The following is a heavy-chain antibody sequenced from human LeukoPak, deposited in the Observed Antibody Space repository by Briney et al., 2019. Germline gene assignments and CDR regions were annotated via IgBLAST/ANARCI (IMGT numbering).Heavy chain of an antibody. CDR2: IIPIFGTA. CDR1: GGTFSSYA. J-gene: IGHJ4*02. Sequence: AASVKVSCKASGGTFSSYAISWVRQAPGQGLEWMGGIIPIFGTANYAQKFQGRVTITADESTSTAYLELSSLRSEDTAVYYCARDRENYFDYWGQGTLVTVSS. CDR3: ARDRENYFDY. V-gene: IGHV1-69*13.